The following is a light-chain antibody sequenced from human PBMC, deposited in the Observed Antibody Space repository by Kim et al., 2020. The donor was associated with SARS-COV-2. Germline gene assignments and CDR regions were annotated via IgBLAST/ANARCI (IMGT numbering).Light chain of an antibody. CDR2: AAS. Sequence: DIQMTQSPSSLSASVGDGVTISCRASQGISNYLAWYQQKPGQAPKLLIYAASALQFGVSSRFNGSGSGTDFTLTISDLQPEDVATYYCQKYNTASWTFGHGTKVDIK. V-gene: IGKV1-27*01. J-gene: IGKJ1*01. CDR3: QKYNTASWT. CDR1: QGISNY.